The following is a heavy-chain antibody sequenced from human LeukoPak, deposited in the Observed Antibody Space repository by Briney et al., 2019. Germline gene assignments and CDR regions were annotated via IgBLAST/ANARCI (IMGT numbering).Heavy chain of an antibody. V-gene: IGHV3-23*01. J-gene: IGHJ4*02. D-gene: IGHD3-22*01. CDR2: ISGTGSGSSVGT. CDR3: AKDLDYFDSSALDY. CDR1: GFSFSTYA. Sequence: GGSLRLSCVASGFSFSTYAMSWVRQAPGKGLEWVSAISGTGSGSSVGTYYADSVKGRFTISRDNSKNTLYLQMNSLRAEDTAVYYYAKDLDYFDSSALDYWGQGTLVTVSS.